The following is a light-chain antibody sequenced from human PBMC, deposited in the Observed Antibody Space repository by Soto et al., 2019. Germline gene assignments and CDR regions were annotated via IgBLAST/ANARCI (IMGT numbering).Light chain of an antibody. CDR2: GAS. J-gene: IGKJ2*01. CDR1: QSINNN. Sequence: ERVMTQSPATLSVSPGEGATLSCRASQSINNNLAWFQQKPGQAPRLLIYGASTRATGIPARFSGSGSGTEFTLTISSLQSEDFVVYYCQQYNNWPYTFGQGTKLEIK. CDR3: QQYNNWPYT. V-gene: IGKV3-15*01.